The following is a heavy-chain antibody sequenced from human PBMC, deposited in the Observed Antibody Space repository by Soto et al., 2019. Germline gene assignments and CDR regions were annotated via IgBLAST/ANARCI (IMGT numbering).Heavy chain of an antibody. D-gene: IGHD5-18*01. CDR1: GFNFSSYA. V-gene: IGHV3-30*04. Sequence: VVPMRLSCGDSGFNFSSYARHCVRQAPGKGLEWVAIISYDGTIKYYADSVKGRFTISSDNSKNTLYLQMNSLRAEDTAVYYCARDLSGYGYGYWGQGALVTVSS. CDR3: ARDLSGYGYGY. CDR2: ISYDGTIK. J-gene: IGHJ4*02.